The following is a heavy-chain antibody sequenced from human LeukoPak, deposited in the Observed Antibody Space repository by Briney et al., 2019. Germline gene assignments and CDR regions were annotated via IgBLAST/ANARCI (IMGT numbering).Heavy chain of an antibody. CDR3: ARVRYLDAFDI. CDR1: GGSISSHY. D-gene: IGHD1-14*01. V-gene: IGHV4-59*11. Sequence: PSETLSLTCTVSGGSISSHYWSWIRQPPGKGLEWIGYIYYSGSTNYNPSLKSRVTISVDTSKNQFSLKLSSVTAADTAVYYCARVRYLDAFDIWGQGTMVTVSS. CDR2: IYYSGST. J-gene: IGHJ3*02.